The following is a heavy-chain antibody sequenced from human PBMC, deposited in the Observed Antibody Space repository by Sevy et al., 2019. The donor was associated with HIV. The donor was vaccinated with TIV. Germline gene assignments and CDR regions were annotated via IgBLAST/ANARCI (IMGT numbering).Heavy chain of an antibody. CDR1: GASISSSTYY. V-gene: IGHV4-39*01. J-gene: IGHJ4*02. CDR3: ARHLIGDLYFFDY. CDR2: VYFSGST. D-gene: IGHD2-21*01. Sequence: SETLSLTCSVSGASISSSTYYWGWIRQPPGKGLEWIGSVYFSGSTRYNPSLKSQVTISVDTSKNQFSLNLNSVTAADTAMYYCARHLIGDLYFFDYWGQGTLVTVSS.